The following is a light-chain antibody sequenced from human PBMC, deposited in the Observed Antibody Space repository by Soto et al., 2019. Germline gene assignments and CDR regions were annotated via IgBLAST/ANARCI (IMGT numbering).Light chain of an antibody. J-gene: IGKJ1*01. CDR3: QQRSNWTWT. CDR2: DAS. CDR1: QSVSRY. Sequence: EIVLTQSPATLYLSPGERATLSCRASQSVSRYLAWYQQKPGQAPRLLIYDASNRATGIPARFSGSGSGTDGTITISSLETEDGAVYYCQQRSNWTWTFGQGTKVDI. V-gene: IGKV3-11*01.